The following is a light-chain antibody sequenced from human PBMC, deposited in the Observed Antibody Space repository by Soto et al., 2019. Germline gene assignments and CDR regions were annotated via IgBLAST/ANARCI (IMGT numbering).Light chain of an antibody. V-gene: IGLV2-14*01. CDR3: SSYRSGSTLV. CDR2: DVH. J-gene: IGLJ2*01. Sequence: ALTQPASVSGSPGQSITISCTGTSSDVGGSNYVSWYQQHPGKAPKLMIYDVHNRPSGISNRFSGSKSGNTASLTISGLQAEDEADYYCSSYRSGSTLVFGGGTKLTVL. CDR1: SSDVGGSNY.